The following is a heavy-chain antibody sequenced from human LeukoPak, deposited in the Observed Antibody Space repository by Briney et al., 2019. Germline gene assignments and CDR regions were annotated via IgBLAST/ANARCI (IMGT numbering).Heavy chain of an antibody. CDR1: GGSISSSSYY. Sequence: SETLSLTCTVSGGSISSSSYYWGWIRQPPGKGLEWIGSIYYSGSTYYNPSLKSRVTISVDTSKNQFSLKLSSVTAADTAVYYCARVGLDYDFWSGYYSLLGYWGQGTLVTVSS. D-gene: IGHD3-3*01. J-gene: IGHJ4*02. V-gene: IGHV4-39*01. CDR2: IYYSGST. CDR3: ARVGLDYDFWSGYYSLLGY.